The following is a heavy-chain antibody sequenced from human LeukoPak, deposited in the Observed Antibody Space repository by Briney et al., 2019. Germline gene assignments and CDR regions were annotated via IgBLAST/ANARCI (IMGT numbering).Heavy chain of an antibody. CDR3: ARYSSPVGNCFDP. CDR1: GFTFSSYE. D-gene: IGHD4-11*01. CDR2: ISSDGNTI. J-gene: IGHJ5*02. Sequence: GGSLRLSCAASGFTFSSYEMNWVGQAPGKGLQWVSYISSDGNTIYYADSVKGRFTISRDNAKNSLYLQMNSLRAEDTAVYYCARYSSPVGNCFDPWRQGTLVTVSS. V-gene: IGHV3-48*03.